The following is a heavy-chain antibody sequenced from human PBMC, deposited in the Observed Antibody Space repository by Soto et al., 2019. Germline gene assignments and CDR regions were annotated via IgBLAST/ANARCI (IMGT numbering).Heavy chain of an antibody. J-gene: IGHJ5*02. CDR3: ARGAYCSGGSCYWWFDP. CDR1: GDSVSSNSAA. CDR2: TYYRSKWYN. D-gene: IGHD2-15*01. V-gene: IGHV6-1*01. Sequence: SQTLSLTCVISGDSVSSNSAAWNWIRQSPSRGLEWLGRTYYRSKWYNDYAVSVKSRITINPDTSKNQFSLQLNSLTPEDTAVYYCARGAYCSGGSCYWWFDPWGQGTLVTVSS.